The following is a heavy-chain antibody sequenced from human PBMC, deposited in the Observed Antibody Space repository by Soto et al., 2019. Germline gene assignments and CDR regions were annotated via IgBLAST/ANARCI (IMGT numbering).Heavy chain of an antibody. J-gene: IGHJ4*01. V-gene: IGHV4-30-4*01. CDR1: GGSISSGDYY. CDR3: DRVEDCSGGSCYSGVDY. Sequence: QVQLQESGPGLVKPSQTLSLTCTVSGGSISSGDYYWSWIRQPPGKGLEWIGYIYYSGSTYYNPSLKSRVTISVDTSKNQFALKLSSVTAADTAVYYCDRVEDCSGGSCYSGVDYWGHGTLVTVSS. D-gene: IGHD2-15*01. CDR2: IYYSGST.